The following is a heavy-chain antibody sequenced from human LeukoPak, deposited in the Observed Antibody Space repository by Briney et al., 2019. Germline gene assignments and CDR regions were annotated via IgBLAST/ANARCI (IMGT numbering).Heavy chain of an antibody. CDR2: IYHSGST. Sequence: SETLSLTCTVSGYSISSGYYWGWIRQPPGKGLEWIGSIYHSGSTYYNPSLKSRVTISVDTSKNQFSLKLSSVTAADTAVYYCARDLAAAAAVGGAFDIWGQGTMVTVSS. D-gene: IGHD6-13*01. CDR1: GYSISSGYY. V-gene: IGHV4-38-2*02. J-gene: IGHJ3*02. CDR3: ARDLAAAAAVGGAFDI.